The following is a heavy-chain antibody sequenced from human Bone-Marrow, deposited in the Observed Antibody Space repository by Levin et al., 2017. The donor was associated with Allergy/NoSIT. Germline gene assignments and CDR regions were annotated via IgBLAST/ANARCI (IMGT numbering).Heavy chain of an antibody. J-gene: IGHJ6*02. Sequence: ASVKVSCKASGYTFTGYYMHWVRQAPGQGLEWMGWINPNSGGTNYAQKFQGRVTMTRDTSISTAYMELSRLRSDDTAVYYCARVRRPANLWFGETDHLDDYYDGMDVGGQGTTVTV. CDR1: GYTFTGYY. D-gene: IGHD3-10*01. V-gene: IGHV1-2*02. CDR3: ARVRRPANLWFGETDHLDDYYDGMDV. CDR2: INPNSGGT.